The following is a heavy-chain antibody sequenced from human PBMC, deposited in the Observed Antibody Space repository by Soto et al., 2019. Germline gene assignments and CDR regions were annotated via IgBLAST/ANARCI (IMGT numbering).Heavy chain of an antibody. CDR2: ISYDGSNK. CDR3: AKDKSGWYFDY. Sequence: GGSLRLSCAASGFTFSSYAMSWVRQAPGKGLEWVSAISYDGSNKYYADSVKGRFTISRDNSKNTLYLQMNSLRAEDTAVYYCAKDKSGWYFDYWGQGTLVTVSS. D-gene: IGHD6-19*01. V-gene: IGHV3-30-3*01. J-gene: IGHJ4*02. CDR1: GFTFSSYA.